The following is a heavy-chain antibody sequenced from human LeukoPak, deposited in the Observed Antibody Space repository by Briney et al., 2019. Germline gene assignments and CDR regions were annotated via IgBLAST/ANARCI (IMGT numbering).Heavy chain of an antibody. CDR2: INQDAGTT. D-gene: IGHD2-15*01. V-gene: IGHV3-7*03. Sequence: PGRSLRLSCVASGFSFTSYWMSWVRQAPGKDLEFVANINQDAGTTNYLDSVKGRFTISRDNAENSLYLQMSSLRAEDTALYYCARDPGWSSFDIWGQGIIVTVSS. J-gene: IGHJ3*02. CDR3: ARDPGWSSFDI. CDR1: GFSFTSYW.